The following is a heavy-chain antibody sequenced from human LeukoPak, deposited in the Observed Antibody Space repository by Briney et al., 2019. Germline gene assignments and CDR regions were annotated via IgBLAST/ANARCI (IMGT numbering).Heavy chain of an antibody. D-gene: IGHD3-16*02. V-gene: IGHV3-53*01. CDR1: GFTVSSNY. Sequence: PGGSLRPSCAASGFTVSSNYMSWVRQAPGKGLEWVSVIYAGGSTYYADSLKGRFTISRDNSNNTLYLQMNSLRAEDTAVYYCARSSSYTRFLFDPWGQGTLVTVSS. CDR3: ARSSSYTRFLFDP. J-gene: IGHJ5*02. CDR2: IYAGGST.